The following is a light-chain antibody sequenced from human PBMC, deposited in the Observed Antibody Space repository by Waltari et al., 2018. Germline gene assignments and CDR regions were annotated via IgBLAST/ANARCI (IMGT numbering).Light chain of an antibody. CDR2: DLT. V-gene: IGLV2-14*03. Sequence: QSALTQPVSVSGSPGQSITISCTGTSDDIGSYSYVTWYHPRPGKVPKLIIYDLTERPSGVSNRFSGSKSGSTASLTVSGLQAEDEGLFYCSAYTSRGTLKFGGGTRVTVL. CDR3: SAYTSRGTLK. CDR1: SDDIGSYSY. J-gene: IGLJ2*01.